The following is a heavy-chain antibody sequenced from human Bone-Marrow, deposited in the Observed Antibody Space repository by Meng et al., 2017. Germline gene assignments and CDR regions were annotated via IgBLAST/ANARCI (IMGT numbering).Heavy chain of an antibody. Sequence: GGSLRLSCAASGFTFSSYSMSWIRQAPGKGLEWVSYISSISSTIYYADSVKCRFTVSRDNAKNSLYLQMNSLRAEATAVYYCARLGGSTRGDHWGQGTLVTVSS. CDR1: GFTFSSYS. CDR3: ARLGGSTRGDH. D-gene: IGHD2-15*01. CDR2: ISSISSTI. J-gene: IGHJ4*02. V-gene: IGHV3-48*04.